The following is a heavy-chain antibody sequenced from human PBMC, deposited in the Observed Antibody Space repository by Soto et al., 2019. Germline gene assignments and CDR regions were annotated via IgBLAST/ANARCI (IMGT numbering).Heavy chain of an antibody. J-gene: IGHJ5*02. D-gene: IGHD6-19*01. CDR2: IYRSGVT. CDR1: GDSSSTSTYS. V-gene: IGHV4-30-2*01. Sequence: NPXETLSLTCSFSGDSSSTSTYSWSWIRQPPGKALEWVGFIYRSGVTSYNPSLKSRVSISLDTSNNQCSLKLGSVTAADTAVYYCVGMPYTSGLRFDTWGQGTLVTAPQ. CDR3: VGMPYTSGLRFDT.